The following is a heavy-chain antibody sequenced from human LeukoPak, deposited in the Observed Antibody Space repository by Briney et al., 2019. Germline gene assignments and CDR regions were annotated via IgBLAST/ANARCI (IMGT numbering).Heavy chain of an antibody. V-gene: IGHV1-8*01. Sequence: ASVKVSCKASGYTFTSYDINWGRQATGQGLEWMGWMNPNSGNTGYAQQFQGRVTMTRNTSISTAYMELSSLRSEDAAVYYCARVSSSWYRDFDYWGQGTLVTVSS. D-gene: IGHD6-13*01. CDR1: GYTFTSYD. CDR2: MNPNSGNT. J-gene: IGHJ4*02. CDR3: ARVSSSWYRDFDY.